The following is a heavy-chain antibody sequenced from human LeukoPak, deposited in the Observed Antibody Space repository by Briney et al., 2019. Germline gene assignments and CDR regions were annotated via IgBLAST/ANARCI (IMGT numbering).Heavy chain of an antibody. Sequence: PGGSLRLSCAASGFIFGDFSMHWVRQVPGKGLEWVSSISWNGGDVAYADSVKGRFTISRDDAKNSLYLQMNSLRAEDTAVYYCARSYSSTPQYYYYYYMDVWGKGTTVTVSS. D-gene: IGHD6-13*01. CDR3: ARSYSSTPQYYYYYYMDV. J-gene: IGHJ6*03. CDR1: GFIFGDFS. V-gene: IGHV3-9*01. CDR2: ISWNGGDV.